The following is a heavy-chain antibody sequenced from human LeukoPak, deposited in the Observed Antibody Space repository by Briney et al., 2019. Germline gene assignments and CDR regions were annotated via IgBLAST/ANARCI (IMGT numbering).Heavy chain of an antibody. V-gene: IGHV4-34*01. CDR2: INHSGST. Sequence: PSETLSLTCAVYGGSFSGYYWSWIRQPPGKGLEWIGEINHSGSTNYNPSLKSRVTISVDTSKNQFSLKLSSVTAADTAVYYCARHYSSSWSPNWFDPWGQGTLVTVSS. CDR1: GGSFSGYY. J-gene: IGHJ5*02. D-gene: IGHD6-13*01. CDR3: ARHYSSSWSPNWFDP.